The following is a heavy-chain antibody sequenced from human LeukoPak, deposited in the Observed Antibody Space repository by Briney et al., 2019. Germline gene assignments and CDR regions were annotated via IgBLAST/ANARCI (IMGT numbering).Heavy chain of an antibody. CDR2: IYHSGST. J-gene: IGHJ4*02. Sequence: PSETLSLTCTVSGGSISSSSYYWGWIRQPPGKGLEWIGSIYHSGSTYYNPSLKSRVTIAVETSKNQFSLKLSSVTAADKAVYYCARDYDRFDYWGQGTLVTVSS. CDR1: GGSISSSSYY. CDR3: ARDYDRFDY. V-gene: IGHV4-39*07. D-gene: IGHD3-10*02.